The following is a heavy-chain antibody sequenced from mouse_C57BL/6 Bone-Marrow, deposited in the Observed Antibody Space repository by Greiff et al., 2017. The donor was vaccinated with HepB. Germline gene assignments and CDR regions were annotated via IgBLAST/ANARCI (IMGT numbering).Heavy chain of an antibody. CDR3: ARHYGSSPYYFDY. Sequence: VQLQQSGAELVRPGTSVKVSCKASGYAFTNYLIEWVKQRPGQGLEWIGVINPGSGGTNYNEKFKGKATLTVDKSSSTAYMELNSLTSEDSAVYYCARHYGSSPYYFDYWGQGTTLTVSS. V-gene: IGHV1-54*01. J-gene: IGHJ2*01. CDR1: GYAFTNYL. CDR2: INPGSGGT. D-gene: IGHD1-1*01.